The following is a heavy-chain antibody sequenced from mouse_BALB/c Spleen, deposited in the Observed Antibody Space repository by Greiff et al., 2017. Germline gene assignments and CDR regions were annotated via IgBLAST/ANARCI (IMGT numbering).Heavy chain of an antibody. CDR1: GFAFSSYD. CDR2: ISSGGGST. J-gene: IGHJ4*01. D-gene: IGHD2-14*01. Sequence: EVKVVESGGGLVKPGGSLKLSCAASGFAFSSYDMSWVRQTPEKRLEWVAYISSGGGSTYYPDTVKGRFTISRDNAKNTLYLQMSSLKSEDTAMYYWASSYYRYEGAMDYWGQGTSVTVSS. CDR3: ASSYYRYEGAMDY. V-gene: IGHV5-12-1*01.